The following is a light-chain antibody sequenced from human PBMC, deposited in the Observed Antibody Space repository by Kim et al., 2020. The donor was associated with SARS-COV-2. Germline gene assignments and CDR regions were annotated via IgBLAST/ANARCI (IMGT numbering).Light chain of an antibody. CDR3: QQSYRSPFT. Sequence: DIQMTQSPSSLSASVGDRVTITCRAAQSISNYVNWYQQRPGKAPKLLIYTGSRLQSGVPSRFNGRGSGTDFTLTINSLQPEDFGTYYCQQSYRSPFTFGPGTTVDIK. J-gene: IGKJ3*01. CDR1: QSISNY. V-gene: IGKV1-39*01. CDR2: TGS.